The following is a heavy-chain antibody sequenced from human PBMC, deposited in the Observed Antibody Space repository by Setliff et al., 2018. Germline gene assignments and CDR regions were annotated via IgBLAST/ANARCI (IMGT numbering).Heavy chain of an antibody. CDR3: AAAPAGSDVFDM. CDR2: IRSKSDSYAT. J-gene: IGHJ3*02. D-gene: IGHD6-13*01. Sequence: GESLKISCAASGFTFSGSAMYWVRQASGKGLEWVGRIRSKSDSYATIYAASVRGRFTISRDDSKNTAYLQMNSLKTEDTAVYYCAAAPAGSDVFDMWGQGTMVTV. V-gene: IGHV3-73*01. CDR1: GFTFSGSA.